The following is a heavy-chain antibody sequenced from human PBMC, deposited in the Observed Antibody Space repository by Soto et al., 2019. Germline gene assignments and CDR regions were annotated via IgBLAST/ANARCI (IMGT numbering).Heavy chain of an antibody. J-gene: IGHJ4*02. Sequence: QLQLQESGSGLVKPSQTLSLTCAVSGGSISSGGYSWSWIRQPPGKGLEWIGYIYHSGSTYYNPSLKSRVTISVDRSKNQFSLKLSSVTAADTAVYYCARAKFTIFGVVRLHEKYYFDYWGQGTLVTVSS. V-gene: IGHV4-30-2*01. CDR2: IYHSGST. D-gene: IGHD3-3*01. CDR1: GGSISSGGYS. CDR3: ARAKFTIFGVVRLHEKYYFDY.